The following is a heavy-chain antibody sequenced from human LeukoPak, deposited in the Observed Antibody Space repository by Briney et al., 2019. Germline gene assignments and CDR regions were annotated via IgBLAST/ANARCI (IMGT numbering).Heavy chain of an antibody. Sequence: GASVKVSCKASGYTFTSYDINWVRQATGQGLEWMGWMNPNSGNTGYAQKFQGRVTMTRNTSISTAYMELSSLRSEDTAVYYCARCSGGSCYSLYYYGMDVWGQGTTVTVSS. CDR2: MNPNSGNT. V-gene: IGHV1-8*01. D-gene: IGHD2-15*01. CDR3: ARCSGGSCYSLYYYGMDV. J-gene: IGHJ6*02. CDR1: GYTFTSYD.